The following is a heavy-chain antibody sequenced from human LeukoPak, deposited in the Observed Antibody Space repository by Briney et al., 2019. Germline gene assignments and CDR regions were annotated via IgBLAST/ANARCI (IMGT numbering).Heavy chain of an antibody. Sequence: GASVKVSCKASGYTFTSYDINWVRQATGQGLGWMGWMNPDSGNTGYAQKFQGRVTMTRNTSISTAYMELSSLRSEDTAVYYCASFRGAIPDYYYYGMDVWGQGTTVTVSS. CDR3: ASFRGAIPDYYYYGMDV. D-gene: IGHD4/OR15-4a*01. CDR2: MNPDSGNT. V-gene: IGHV1-8*01. CDR1: GYTFTSYD. J-gene: IGHJ6*02.